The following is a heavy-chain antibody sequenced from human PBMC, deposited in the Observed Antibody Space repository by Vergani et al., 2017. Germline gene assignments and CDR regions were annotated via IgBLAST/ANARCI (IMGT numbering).Heavy chain of an antibody. D-gene: IGHD3-10*01. CDR2: ISSSSSYI. V-gene: IGHV3-21*01. CDR3: AGDRGFGATDWYYFDY. J-gene: IGHJ4*02. CDR1: GFTFSSYS. Sequence: EVQLVESGGGLVKPGGSLRLSCAASGFTFSSYSMNWVRQAPGKGLEWVSSISSSSSYIYYADSVKGRFTISRDNAKNSLYLQMNSLRAEDTAVYYCAGDRGFGATDWYYFDYWGQGTLVTVSS.